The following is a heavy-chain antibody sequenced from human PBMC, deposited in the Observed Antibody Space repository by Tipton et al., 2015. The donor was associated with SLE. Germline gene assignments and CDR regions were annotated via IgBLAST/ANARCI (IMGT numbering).Heavy chain of an antibody. CDR1: GGSITSGGYY. CDR3: ARDGCSSFSCYGYYYMDV. CDR2: IYYSGST. J-gene: IGHJ6*03. Sequence: TLSLTCTVSGGSITSGGYYWNWIRQPPGKGLEWIGYIYYSGSTNYNPSLKSRVTISVDTSKNQFSLKLSSVTAADTAVYYCARDGCSSFSCYGYYYMDVWGKGTTVTVSS. V-gene: IGHV4-61*08. D-gene: IGHD2-2*01.